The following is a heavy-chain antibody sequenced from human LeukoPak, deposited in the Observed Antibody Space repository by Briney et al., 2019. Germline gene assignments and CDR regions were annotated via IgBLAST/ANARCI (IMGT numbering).Heavy chain of an antibody. CDR3: VRVPGGVAAYYYCMDV. D-gene: IGHD3-16*01. V-gene: IGHV1-2*06. J-gene: IGHJ6*03. CDR1: GYTFTGYY. CDR2: INPNSGGT. Sequence: ASVKVSCKASGYTFTGYYIQWVRQAPGQGLEWMGRINPNSGGTHYAQKFQGRVSMTRDASISTAYMEMSRLRSDDTAIYYCVRVPGGVAAYYYCMDVWGKGTTVTVSS.